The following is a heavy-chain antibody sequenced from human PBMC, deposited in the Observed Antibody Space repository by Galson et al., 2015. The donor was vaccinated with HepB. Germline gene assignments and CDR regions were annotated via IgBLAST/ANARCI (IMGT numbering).Heavy chain of an antibody. CDR2: ISYDGSNK. CDR1: GFTFSSYA. V-gene: IGHV3-30-3*01. J-gene: IGHJ4*02. Sequence: SLRLSCAASGFTFSSYAMHWVRQAPGKGLEWVAVISYDGSNKYYADSVKGRFTISRDNSKNTLYLQMNSLRAEDTAVYYCAREGPLRDFGDYWGQGTLVTVSS. D-gene: IGHD4/OR15-4a*01. CDR3: AREGPLRDFGDY.